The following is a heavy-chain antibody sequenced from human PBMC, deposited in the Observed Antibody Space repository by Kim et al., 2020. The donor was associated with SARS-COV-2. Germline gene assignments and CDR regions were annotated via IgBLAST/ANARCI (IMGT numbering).Heavy chain of an antibody. J-gene: IGHJ4*02. CDR2: IYYSGST. D-gene: IGHD1-26*01. CDR1: GDSIRSSSYY. CDR3: GRQRSGIVGASVDY. V-gene: IGHV4-39*01. Sequence: SETLSLTCTVSGDSIRSSSYYWGWIRQPPGKGLEWIGSIYYSGSTYYNPSLKSRVTISVDTSKNQFSLKLSSVTAADTAVYYCGRQRSGIVGASVDYWGQGTLVSVSS.